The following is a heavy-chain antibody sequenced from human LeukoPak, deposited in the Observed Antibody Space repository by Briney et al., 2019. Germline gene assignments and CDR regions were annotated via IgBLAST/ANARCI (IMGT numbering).Heavy chain of an antibody. CDR1: GFIFSNFP. CDR2: ISGSDGRT. V-gene: IGHV3-23*01. Sequence: GGSLRLSCVASGFIFSNFPMTWVRQAPGKGLEWVSAISGSDGRTYYADSVKGRFTISRDNPKNTLYLQMNSLRAEDTAVYYCAKDRGYWGQGTLVTVSS. J-gene: IGHJ4*02. CDR3: AKDRGY.